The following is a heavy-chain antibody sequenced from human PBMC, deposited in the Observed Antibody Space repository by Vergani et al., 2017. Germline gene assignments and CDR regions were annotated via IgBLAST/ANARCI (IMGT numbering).Heavy chain of an antibody. J-gene: IGHJ4*02. Sequence: VQLLESGGGLVQPGGSLRLSCAASGFTFSSYGMHWVRQAPGKGLEWVAVISYDGSNKYYADSVKGRFTISRDNSKNTLYLQMNSLRAEDTAVYYCAKVSPSVAVAGHFDYWGQGTLVTVSS. CDR3: AKVSPSVAVAGHFDY. V-gene: IGHV3-30*18. CDR1: GFTFSSYG. CDR2: ISYDGSNK. D-gene: IGHD6-19*01.